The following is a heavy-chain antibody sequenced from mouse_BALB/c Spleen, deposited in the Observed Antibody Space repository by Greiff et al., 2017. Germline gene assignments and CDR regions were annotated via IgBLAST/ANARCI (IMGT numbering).Heavy chain of an antibody. CDR3: ARGYDEGWFAY. J-gene: IGHJ3*01. CDR1: GYSITSGYY. CDR2: ISYDGSN. D-gene: IGHD2-14*01. Sequence: EVKLQESGPGLVKPSQSLSLTCSVTGYSITSGYYWNWIRQFPGNKLEWMGYISYDGSNNYNPSLKNRISITRDTSKNQFFLKLNSVTTEDTATYYCARGYDEGWFAYWGQGTLVTVSA. V-gene: IGHV3-6*02.